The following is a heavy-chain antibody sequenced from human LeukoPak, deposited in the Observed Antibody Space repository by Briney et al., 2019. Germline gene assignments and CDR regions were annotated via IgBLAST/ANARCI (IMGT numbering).Heavy chain of an antibody. D-gene: IGHD3-9*01. CDR1: GYTFTDYA. J-gene: IGHJ5*02. V-gene: IGHV1-3*01. CDR3: ARAPYDILTGYSLNWFDP. CDR2: INGDNGKT. Sequence: GASVKVSCKASGYTFTDYAIHWVRQAPGQRLEWMGWINGDNGKTKYSQKFQGRITITRDTSAYTAYMELRSLSSADTAVYFCARAPYDILTGYSLNWFDPWGQGPLVTVSS.